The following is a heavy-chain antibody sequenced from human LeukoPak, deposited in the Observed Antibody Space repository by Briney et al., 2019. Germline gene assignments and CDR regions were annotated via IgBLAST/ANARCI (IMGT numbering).Heavy chain of an antibody. CDR3: ATRSSWRSVGSWDDAFDI. Sequence: SETLSLTCTVSGGSISSYYWSWIRQSPGKGLEWIGYIYYSGSTNYNPSLKSRVTISVDTSKNQFSLKLSSVTAADTAVYYCATRSSWRSVGSWDDAFDIWGQGTMVTVSS. CDR1: GGSISSYY. V-gene: IGHV4-59*01. J-gene: IGHJ3*02. CDR2: IYYSGST. D-gene: IGHD6-13*01.